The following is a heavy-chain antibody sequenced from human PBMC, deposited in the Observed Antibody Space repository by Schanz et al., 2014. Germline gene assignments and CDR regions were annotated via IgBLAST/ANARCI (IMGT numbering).Heavy chain of an antibody. J-gene: IGHJ4*02. CDR2: VRNKNNRYTT. V-gene: IGHV3-72*01. CDR1: GFAFSSYS. Sequence: VQLVESGGGVVQFGRSLRLSCVASGFAFSSYSMNWVRQAPGKGLEWVGRVRNKNNRYTTEYAASVKGRFTISRDDSKNSLYLQMNSLKTEDTAMYYCARRASCSRIGCPFDSWGQGTLVTVSS. CDR3: ARRASCSRIGCPFDS. D-gene: IGHD2-2*01.